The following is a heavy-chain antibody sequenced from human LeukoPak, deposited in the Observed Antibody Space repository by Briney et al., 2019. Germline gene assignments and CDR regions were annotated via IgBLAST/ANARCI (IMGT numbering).Heavy chain of an antibody. D-gene: IGHD3-10*01. CDR1: GYTFTSYG. Sequence: GASVKVSCKASGYTFTSYGISWVRQAPGQGLEWMGWISAYNGNTNYAQKLQGRVTMTTDTSTSTAYMELRSLRSDDTAVYYCARGFGSGSYFGTNDAFDIWGQGTMVTVSS. CDR3: ARGFGSGSYFGTNDAFDI. CDR2: ISAYNGNT. V-gene: IGHV1-18*01. J-gene: IGHJ3*02.